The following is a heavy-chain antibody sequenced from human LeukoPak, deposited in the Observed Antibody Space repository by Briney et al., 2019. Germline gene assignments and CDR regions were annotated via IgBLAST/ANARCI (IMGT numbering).Heavy chain of an antibody. CDR3: ARDERHCSSTSCYNSGYMDV. V-gene: IGHV4-34*01. CDR1: GGSFSGYY. CDR2: INHSGST. D-gene: IGHD2-2*02. Sequence: SETLSLTCAVYGGSFSGYYWSWIRQPPGKGLEWIGEINHSGSTNYNPSLKSRVTISVDTSKNQFSLKLSSVTAADTAVYYYARDERHCSSTSCYNSGYMDVWGKGTTVTVSS. J-gene: IGHJ6*03.